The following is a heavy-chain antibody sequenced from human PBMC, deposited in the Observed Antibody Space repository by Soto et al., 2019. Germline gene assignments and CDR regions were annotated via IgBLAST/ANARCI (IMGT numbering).Heavy chain of an antibody. D-gene: IGHD1-26*01. Sequence: PSETLSLTCTVSGGSVSSSGYYWSWIRQPPGKGLEWIGYIYYSGSTNYNPSLKSRVTISVDTSKNQFSLKLSSVTAADTAVYYCARDSGSYIFDYWGQGTLVTVSS. CDR1: GGSVSSSGYY. V-gene: IGHV4-61*08. CDR2: IYYSGST. CDR3: ARDSGSYIFDY. J-gene: IGHJ4*02.